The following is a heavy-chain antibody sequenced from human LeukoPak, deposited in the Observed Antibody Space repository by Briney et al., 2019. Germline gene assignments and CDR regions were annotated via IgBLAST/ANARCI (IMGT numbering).Heavy chain of an antibody. Sequence: ASVKVSCKASGYTFTGYYMHWVRQAPGQGLEWMGWINPNSGGTNYAQKFQGRVTMTRDTSISTAYMELSRLRSDDTAVYYCVRDLQLWSSEFDYWGQGTLVTVSS. J-gene: IGHJ4*02. D-gene: IGHD5-18*01. CDR3: VRDLQLWSSEFDY. CDR2: INPNSGGT. CDR1: GYTFTGYY. V-gene: IGHV1-2*02.